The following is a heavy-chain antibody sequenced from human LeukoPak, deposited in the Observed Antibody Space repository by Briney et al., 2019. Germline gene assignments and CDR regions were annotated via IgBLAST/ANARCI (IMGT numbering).Heavy chain of an antibody. CDR1: GFTVSSNY. D-gene: IGHD4-17*01. J-gene: IGHJ4*02. Sequence: GGSLRLSCAASGFTVSSNYMSWVRQAPGKGLEWVSVIYSGGSTYYADSVKGRFTISRDNSKNTLFLQMNSLRAEDTAVYYCARDPDDYGDYSYFDYWGQGTLVTVSS. CDR3: ARDPDDYGDYSYFDY. CDR2: IYSGGST. V-gene: IGHV3-53*01.